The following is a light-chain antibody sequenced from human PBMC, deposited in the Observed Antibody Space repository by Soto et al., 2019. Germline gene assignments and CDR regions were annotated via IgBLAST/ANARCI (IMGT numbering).Light chain of an antibody. CDR1: SSDVGGFDH. CDR3: NSFTTTNTYV. J-gene: IGLJ1*01. Sequence: QSSLTQPAPLSGSPGQSITLSCTGASSDVGGFDHVSWYQQHPGKVPRLLIYGVSSRPSGVSDRFSGSKSGNTASLTISGLQAEDEADYYCNSFTTTNTYVFGTGTKVTVL. V-gene: IGLV2-14*03. CDR2: GVS.